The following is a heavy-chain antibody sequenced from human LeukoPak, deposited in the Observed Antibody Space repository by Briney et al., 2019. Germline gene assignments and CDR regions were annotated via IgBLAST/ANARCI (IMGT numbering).Heavy chain of an antibody. CDR1: GFTFSSCE. CDR3: ATITSYSGRDRGFDY. V-gene: IGHV3-48*03. D-gene: IGHD1-26*01. Sequence: GGSLRLSCAPSGFTFSSCEMNWVRQTPGKGLEWGLYISSSGNTIYYADSVKGRFTISRDNAKNSLYLQMNSLRAEDTAVYYCATITSYSGRDRGFDYWGQGNLVTVSS. CDR2: ISSSGNTI. J-gene: IGHJ4*02.